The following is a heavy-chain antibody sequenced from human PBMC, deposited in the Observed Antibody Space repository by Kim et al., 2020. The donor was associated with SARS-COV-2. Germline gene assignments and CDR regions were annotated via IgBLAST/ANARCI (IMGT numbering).Heavy chain of an antibody. CDR2: IYSGGSST. V-gene: IGHV3-23*03. D-gene: IGHD6-19*01. CDR1: GFTFSSYA. J-gene: IGHJ4*02. CDR3: AKEGSGWYPYYFDY. Sequence: GGSLRLSCAASGFTFSSYAMSWVRQAPGKGLEWVSVIYSGGSSTYYADSVKGRFTISRDNSKNTLYLQMNSLRAEDTAVYYCAKEGSGWYPYYFDYWGQGTLVTVSS.